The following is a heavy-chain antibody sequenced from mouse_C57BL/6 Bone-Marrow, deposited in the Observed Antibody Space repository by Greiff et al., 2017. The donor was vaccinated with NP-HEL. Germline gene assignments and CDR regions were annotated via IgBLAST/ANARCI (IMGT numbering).Heavy chain of an antibody. J-gene: IGHJ4*01. CDR1: GFTFSDYY. CDR3: AREGGLRRRTYAMDF. V-gene: IGHV5-16*01. CDR2: INHDGSST. D-gene: IGHD2-4*01. Sequence: EVKLVESEGGLVQPGSSMKLSCTASGFTFSDYYMAWVRQVPEKGLEWVANINHDGSSTYYLDSLKSRVTISRDNAKNILYLHMSSLKSEDTATYYCAREGGLRRRTYAMDFWGQGTAVTVSS.